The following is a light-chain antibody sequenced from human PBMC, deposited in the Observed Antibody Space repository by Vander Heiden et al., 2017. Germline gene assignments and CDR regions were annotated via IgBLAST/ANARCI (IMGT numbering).Light chain of an antibody. J-gene: IGLJ3*02. CDR3: QSADSSGTCWV. CDR2: KDS. CDR1: ALPKQY. Sequence: SYELTQPPSVSVSPGQTARITCSGDALPKQYAYWYRQKPGQAPVLVIYKDSERPAGIPERFSGSSSGTTVTLTISGVQAEEEADYYCQSADSSGTCWVFGGGTKLTVL. V-gene: IGLV3-25*02.